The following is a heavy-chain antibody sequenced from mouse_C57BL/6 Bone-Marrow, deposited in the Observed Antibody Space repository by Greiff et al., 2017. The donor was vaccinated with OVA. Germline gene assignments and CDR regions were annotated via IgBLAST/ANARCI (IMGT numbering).Heavy chain of an antibody. Sequence: EVQVVESGGGLVKPGGSLKLSCAASGFTFSSYAMSWVRQTPEKRLEWVATISDGGSYTYYPDNVKGRFTISRDNAKNNLYLQMSHLKSEDTAMYYCARGPSRWLLHAMDYWGQGTSVTVSS. V-gene: IGHV5-4*01. CDR1: GFTFSSYA. CDR3: ARGPSRWLLHAMDY. CDR2: ISDGGSYT. D-gene: IGHD2-3*01. J-gene: IGHJ4*01.